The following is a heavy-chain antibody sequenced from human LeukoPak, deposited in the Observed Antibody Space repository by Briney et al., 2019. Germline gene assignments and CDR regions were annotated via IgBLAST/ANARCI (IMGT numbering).Heavy chain of an antibody. J-gene: IGHJ6*02. CDR3: ARGSAYSDYSYYGMDV. CDR1: GCTFSTYG. CDR2: SSYDGSNR. Sequence: GWSLSLSFAASGCTFSTYGMHGVRQAPGKGLEWLAVSSYDGSNRFHADSVKGRLTIYRDNSKNTLYMQMNSLRPEDKADSYCARGSAYSDYSYYGMDVWGQGTTVTVS. D-gene: IGHD4-11*01. V-gene: IGHV3-30*03.